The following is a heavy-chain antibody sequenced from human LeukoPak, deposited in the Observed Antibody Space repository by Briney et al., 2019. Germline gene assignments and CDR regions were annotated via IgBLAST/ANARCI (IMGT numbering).Heavy chain of an antibody. CDR3: ARVSYYDILTGYYNWFDP. D-gene: IGHD3-9*01. Sequence: GGSLRLSCAASGFTFSSYGMHWVRQAPGKGLEWVAVISYDGSNKYYADSVKGRFTISRDNSKNTLYLQMNSLRAEDTAVYYCARVSYYDILTGYYNWFDPWGQGTLVTVSS. CDR2: ISYDGSNK. CDR1: GFTFSSYG. J-gene: IGHJ5*02. V-gene: IGHV3-30*03.